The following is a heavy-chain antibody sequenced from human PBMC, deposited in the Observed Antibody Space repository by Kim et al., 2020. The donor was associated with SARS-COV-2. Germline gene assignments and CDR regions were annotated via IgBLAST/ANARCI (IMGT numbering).Heavy chain of an antibody. V-gene: IGHV4-59*13. J-gene: IGHJ4*02. D-gene: IGHD5-18*01. CDR2: IYYSGST. Sequence: SETLSLTCTVSGGSISSYYWSWIRQPPGKGLEWIGYIYYSGSTNYNPSLKSRVTISVDTSKNQFSLKLSSVTAADTAVYYCARLGSYGYRYFDYWGQGTLVTVSS. CDR1: GGSISSYY. CDR3: ARLGSYGYRYFDY.